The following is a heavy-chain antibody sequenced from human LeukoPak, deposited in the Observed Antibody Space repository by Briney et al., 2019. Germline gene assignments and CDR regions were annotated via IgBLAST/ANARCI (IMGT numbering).Heavy chain of an antibody. CDR3: AKSLIQLWLPVPFDY. CDR2: IYSGGST. CDR1: GFTFSSYS. J-gene: IGHJ4*02. Sequence: GGSLRLSCAASGFTFSSYSMNWVRQAPGRGLEWVSVIYSGGSTYFADSVKGRFTFSRDDSKNTLYLQMNSLRAEDTAVYYCAKSLIQLWLPVPFDYWGQGTLVTVSS. D-gene: IGHD5-18*01. V-gene: IGHV3-53*01.